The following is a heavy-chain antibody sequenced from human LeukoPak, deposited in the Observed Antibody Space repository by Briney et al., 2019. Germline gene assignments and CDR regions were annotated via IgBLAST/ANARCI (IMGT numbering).Heavy chain of an antibody. CDR3: ARHLPNMDV. Sequence: PGGSLRLSCAVSGFTFSSYSMNWVRQAPGKGLEWVSSISTSGSYIYYADSVKGRFTISRDNAKNSLYLQMNGLRAEDTAVYYCARHLPNMDVWGKGTTVTVSS. CDR1: GFTFSSYS. V-gene: IGHV3-21*01. J-gene: IGHJ6*03. CDR2: ISTSGSYI.